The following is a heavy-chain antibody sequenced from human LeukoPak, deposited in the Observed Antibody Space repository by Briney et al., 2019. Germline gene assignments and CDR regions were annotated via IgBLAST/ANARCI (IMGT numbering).Heavy chain of an antibody. CDR1: GYRLSAVS. CDR3: ATDRGYGSGSQMIDY. Sequence: ASVKVSCKVSGYRLSAVSVHWVRQAPGKGLEWMGGFDPEDGETIYAQKFQGRVTMTEDTSTDTAYMELSSLRSEDTAVYYCATDRGYGSGSQMIDYWGQGTLVTVSS. D-gene: IGHD3-10*01. J-gene: IGHJ4*02. V-gene: IGHV1-24*01. CDR2: FDPEDGET.